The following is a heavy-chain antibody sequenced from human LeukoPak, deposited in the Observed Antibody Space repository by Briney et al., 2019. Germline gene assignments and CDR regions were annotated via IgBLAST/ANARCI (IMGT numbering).Heavy chain of an antibody. J-gene: IGHJ6*02. CDR1: GFTFSSYD. D-gene: IGHD4-17*01. V-gene: IGHV3-48*03. Sequence: GGSLRLSCAASGFTFSSYDMNWVRQAPGKGLEWVSYIHSSGGTIYYADSVKGRFTISRDNSKNTLYLQMNSLRAEDTAVYYCAKDQRTTVSFDYGMDVWGQGTTVTVSS. CDR2: IHSSGGTI. CDR3: AKDQRTTVSFDYGMDV.